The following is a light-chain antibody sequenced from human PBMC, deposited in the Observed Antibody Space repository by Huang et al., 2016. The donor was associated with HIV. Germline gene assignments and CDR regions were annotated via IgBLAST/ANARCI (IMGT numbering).Light chain of an antibody. Sequence: AIQLTQSPSSLSASVGDRVTIPCRASQDFTNALGWYQKKQGEAPKLLFSAASTLRSCVPARFRGSGSGTDFTLTISSLQPEDFATYFCLQDFTYPRTFGEGTRVEIK. CDR2: AAS. CDR1: QDFTNA. CDR3: LQDFTYPRT. J-gene: IGKJ1*01. V-gene: IGKV1-6*02.